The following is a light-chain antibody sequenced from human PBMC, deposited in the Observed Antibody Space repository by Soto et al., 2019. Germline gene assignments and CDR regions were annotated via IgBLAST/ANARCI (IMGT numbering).Light chain of an antibody. Sequence: DIQMTQSPSSLSASVGDRVTITCRARQGISNYLAWYQQKPGKVPKLLIYAASTLQSGVPSRFSGSGSGTDFTLTISSLQPEDVATYNCHKYNSAPRTFGQGTKVAIK. CDR3: HKYNSAPRT. J-gene: IGKJ1*01. CDR1: QGISNY. V-gene: IGKV1-27*01. CDR2: AAS.